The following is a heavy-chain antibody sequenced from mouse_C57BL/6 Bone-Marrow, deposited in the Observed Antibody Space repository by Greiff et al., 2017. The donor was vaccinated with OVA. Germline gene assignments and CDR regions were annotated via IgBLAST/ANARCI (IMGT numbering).Heavy chain of an antibody. V-gene: IGHV5-9-1*02. D-gene: IGHD2-4*01. CDR3: TRISYDYSFAY. Sequence: EVHLVESGAGLVKPGGSLKLSCAASGFTFSSYAMSWVRQTPEKRLEWVAYISSGGDYIYYADTVKGRFTISRDNARNTLYLQMSSLKSEDTAMYYCTRISYDYSFAYWGQGTLVTVSA. CDR1: GFTFSSYA. J-gene: IGHJ3*01. CDR2: ISSGGDYI.